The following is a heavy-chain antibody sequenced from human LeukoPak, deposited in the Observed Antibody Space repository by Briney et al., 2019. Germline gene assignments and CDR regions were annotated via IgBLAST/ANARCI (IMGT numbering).Heavy chain of an antibody. CDR2: ISVYNGNT. CDR1: GYTFSSYG. Sequence: ASVKVSCKASGYTFSSYGISWVRQAPGQGLEWMGWISVYNGNTNYAQKLQGRVTMTTDTSTSTAYMELRSLRSDDTALYYCARESYNSGSYYNDYWGQGTLVTVSS. CDR3: ARESYNSGSYYNDY. V-gene: IGHV1-18*01. J-gene: IGHJ4*02. D-gene: IGHD3-10*01.